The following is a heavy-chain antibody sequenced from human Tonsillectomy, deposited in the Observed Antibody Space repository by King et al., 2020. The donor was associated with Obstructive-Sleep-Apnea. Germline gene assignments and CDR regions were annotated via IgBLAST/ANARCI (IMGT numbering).Heavy chain of an antibody. V-gene: IGHV4-38-2*02. J-gene: IGHJ4*02. Sequence: HVQLQESGPGLVKASETLSLTCSVSGYSIGSGYCWGWIRQAPGKGLEWIGTICHGGSTFYNPSLKIRVTTSLDSPRNQFSLGLTSVTAADTAVYYCARVIGFRGYPRGDFDYWGQGILVTVSS. CDR3: ARVIGFRGYPRGDFDY. CDR2: ICHGGST. D-gene: IGHD3-10*01. CDR1: GYSIGSGYC.